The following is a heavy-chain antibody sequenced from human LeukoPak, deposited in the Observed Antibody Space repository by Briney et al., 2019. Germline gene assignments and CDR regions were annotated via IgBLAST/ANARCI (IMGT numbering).Heavy chain of an antibody. D-gene: IGHD6-13*01. Sequence: SETLSLTCTVSGGSISSYYWSWIRQPPGKGLEWIGYFYYSGSTNYNPSPKSRVTISLDTSKNQFSLKLSSVTAADTAVYYCARAKLDSSSWLNYYYYGMDVWGQGTTVTVSS. CDR1: GGSISSYY. CDR2: FYYSGST. CDR3: ARAKLDSSSWLNYYYYGMDV. V-gene: IGHV4-59*01. J-gene: IGHJ6*02.